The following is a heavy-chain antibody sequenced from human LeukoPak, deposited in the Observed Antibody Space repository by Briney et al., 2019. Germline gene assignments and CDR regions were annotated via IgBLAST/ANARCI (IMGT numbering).Heavy chain of an antibody. V-gene: IGHV4-59*01. CDR3: ARGNGEYAYGYYFDY. D-gene: IGHD5-18*01. CDR2: MHYSGSA. Sequence: TSETPSLTCTVSGGPISPYYWGWIRQPPGKGLEFIGFMHYSGSANYHPSLKSRVSISLDTSKNQFSLNLSSVTAADTAMYFCARGNGEYAYGYYFDYWGQGSLVTVSS. CDR1: GGPISPYY. J-gene: IGHJ4*02.